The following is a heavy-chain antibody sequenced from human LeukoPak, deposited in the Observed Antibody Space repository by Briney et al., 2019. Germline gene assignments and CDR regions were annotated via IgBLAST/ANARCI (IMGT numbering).Heavy chain of an antibody. Sequence: PGGSLRLSCAASGFTFSSYDMHWVRQAPGKGLEWVAFIRYDGSNKYYADSVKGRFTISRDNSKNTLYLQMNSLRAEDTAVYYCAKPSSVGASDAFDIWGQGTMVTVSS. CDR2: IRYDGSNK. D-gene: IGHD1-26*01. CDR3: AKPSSVGASDAFDI. J-gene: IGHJ3*02. V-gene: IGHV3-30*02. CDR1: GFTFSSYD.